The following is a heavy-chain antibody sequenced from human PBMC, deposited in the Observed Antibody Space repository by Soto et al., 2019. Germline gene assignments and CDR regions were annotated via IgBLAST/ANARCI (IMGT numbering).Heavy chain of an antibody. D-gene: IGHD3-22*01. CDR2: IIPIFGTA. J-gene: IGHJ4*02. Sequence: SVKVSCKASGCTFNSYAIRWVRQAPGQGLEWMGGIIPIFGTANYAQKFQGRVTITADESTSTAYMELSSLRSEDTAVYYCARGKVRGYYDSSGKRKRRDERIDYWGQGTLVTVSS. CDR3: ARGKVRGYYDSSGKRKRRDERIDY. V-gene: IGHV1-69*13. CDR1: GCTFNSYA.